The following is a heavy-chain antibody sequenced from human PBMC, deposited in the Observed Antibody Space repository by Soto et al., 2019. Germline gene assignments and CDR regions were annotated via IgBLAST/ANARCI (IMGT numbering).Heavy chain of an antibody. D-gene: IGHD1-26*01. Sequence: EVQLVESGGGLVQPGASLKLSCAASGFIFSDSPIHWVRRASGKGLEWVGRIRGKADSYATAYAASVKGRFTISRDDSKNTAYLQLNNLKTEDTAVYYCASLQEWEAKGDYWGQGTLVTVSS. CDR3: ASLQEWEAKGDY. V-gene: IGHV3-73*02. CDR2: IRGKADSYAT. J-gene: IGHJ4*02. CDR1: GFIFSDSP.